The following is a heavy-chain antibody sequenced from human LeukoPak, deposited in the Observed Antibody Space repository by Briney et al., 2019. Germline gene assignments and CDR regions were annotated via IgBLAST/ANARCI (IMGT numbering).Heavy chain of an antibody. V-gene: IGHV1-69*05. D-gene: IGHD1-14*01. CDR1: GGTFSSYA. J-gene: IGHJ6*02. Sequence: SVKVSCKASGGTFSSYAISWVRQAPGQGLEWMGGIIPIFGTANYAQKFQGRVTITTDESTSTAYMELSSLRAEDTAVYYCARGTGAYYYYGMDVWGQGTTVTVSS. CDR3: ARGTGAYYYYGMDV. CDR2: IIPIFGTA.